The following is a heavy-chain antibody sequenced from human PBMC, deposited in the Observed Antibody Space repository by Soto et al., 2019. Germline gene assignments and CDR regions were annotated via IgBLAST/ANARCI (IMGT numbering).Heavy chain of an antibody. Sequence: PSETLSLTRTFPGGSVKSDSYYWSWIRQPPGKGLEWIGYIYYSGSTNYNPSLKSRVTISVDTSKNQFSLKLSSVTAADTAVYYCARADFTIFGDGYYGMDVWGQGTTVTVSS. J-gene: IGHJ6*02. CDR1: GGSVKSDSYY. CDR3: ARADFTIFGDGYYGMDV. CDR2: IYYSGST. D-gene: IGHD3-3*01. V-gene: IGHV4-61*01.